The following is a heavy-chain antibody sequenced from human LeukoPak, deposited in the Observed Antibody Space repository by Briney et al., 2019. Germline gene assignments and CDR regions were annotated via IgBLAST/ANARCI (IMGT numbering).Heavy chain of an antibody. J-gene: IGHJ4*02. Sequence: SVKVSCKASGFTFTISTIQWVRQARGQRLEWIGWIVVGSGNTNYAQKFQERVIITRDMSTTTVYMELSSLRSEDTAVYYCAGTPWFGELTLDYWGQGTQVTVSS. CDR1: GFTFTIST. D-gene: IGHD3-10*01. CDR2: IVVGSGNT. V-gene: IGHV1-58*02. CDR3: AGTPWFGELTLDY.